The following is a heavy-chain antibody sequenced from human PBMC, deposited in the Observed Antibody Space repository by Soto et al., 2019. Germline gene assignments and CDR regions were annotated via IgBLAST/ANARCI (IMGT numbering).Heavy chain of an antibody. D-gene: IGHD6-19*01. CDR1: GGSFSGYY. Sequence: ASETLSLTCAVYGGSFSGYYWSWIRQPPGKGLEWIGEINHSGSTNYNPSLKSRVTISVDTSKNQFSLKLSSVTAADTAVYYCAVSGAVAGSYFDYWGQGTLVTVSS. CDR2: INHSGST. J-gene: IGHJ4*02. CDR3: AVSGAVAGSYFDY. V-gene: IGHV4-34*01.